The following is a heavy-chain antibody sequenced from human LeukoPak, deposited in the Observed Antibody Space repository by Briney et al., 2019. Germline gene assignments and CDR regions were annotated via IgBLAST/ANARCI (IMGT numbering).Heavy chain of an antibody. CDR2: IYHSGNT. J-gene: IGHJ6*02. V-gene: IGHV4-4*02. CDR1: GGSISSSYW. D-gene: IGHD3-22*01. Sequence: SETLSLTCAVSGGSISSSYWWSWVRQPPGKGLEWIGEIYHSGNTNYNPSLKSRVTISIDKSKNQFSLKLSSVTAADTAVYYCGYHYDSSSTGYGMDVWGQGTTVTVSS. CDR3: GYHYDSSSTGYGMDV.